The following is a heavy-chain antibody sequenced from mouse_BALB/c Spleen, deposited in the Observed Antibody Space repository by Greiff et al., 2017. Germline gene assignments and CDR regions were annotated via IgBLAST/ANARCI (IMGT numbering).Heavy chain of an antibody. CDR3: NADGITTKFAY. J-gene: IGHJ3*01. Sequence: EVKLMESGAELVRSGASVKLSCTASGFNIKDYYMHWVKQRPEQGLEWIGWIDPENGDTEYAPKFQGKATMTADTSSNTAYLQLSSLTSEDTAVYYCNADGITTKFAYWGQGTLVTVSA. CDR2: IDPENGDT. D-gene: IGHD2-4*01. V-gene: IGHV14-4*02. CDR1: GFNIKDYY.